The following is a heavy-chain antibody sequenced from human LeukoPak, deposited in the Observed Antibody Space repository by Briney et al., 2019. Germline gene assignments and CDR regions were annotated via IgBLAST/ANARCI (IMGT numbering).Heavy chain of an antibody. Sequence: SETLSLTCTVSGGSISSSNYYCGWARQPPGKGLEWIGSLSYGGSTYSNPSLMSRVTISVDTSKTQFSLELSSVTAADTAVYYCVRIDYGGSFDRWGQGTLVTVSS. CDR3: VRIDYGGSFDR. D-gene: IGHD4-23*01. CDR2: LSYGGST. CDR1: GGSISSSNYY. V-gene: IGHV4-39*01. J-gene: IGHJ4*02.